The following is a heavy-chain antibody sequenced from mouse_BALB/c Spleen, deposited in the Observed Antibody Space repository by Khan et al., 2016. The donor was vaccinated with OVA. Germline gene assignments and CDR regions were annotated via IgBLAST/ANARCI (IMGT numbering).Heavy chain of an antibody. CDR3: ARIKKIVATYFDY. Sequence: QVQLQQSGAELVKAGASVKMSCKASGYTFTSYWMHWVKQRLGQGLEWFAETNPTNGRTYYNETFKSKATLTVYKSSSPAYMLLSGPTFEDSAVYYCARIKKIVATYFDYWGQGTTLTVSS. CDR1: GYTFTSYW. D-gene: IGHD1-1*01. V-gene: IGHV1S81*02. J-gene: IGHJ2*01. CDR2: TNPTNGRT.